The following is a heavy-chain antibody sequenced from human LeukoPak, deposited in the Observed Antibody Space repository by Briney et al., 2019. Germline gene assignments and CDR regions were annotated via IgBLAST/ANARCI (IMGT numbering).Heavy chain of an antibody. J-gene: IGHJ4*02. V-gene: IGHV1-46*01. D-gene: IGHD5-24*01. CDR1: GYNLTSYY. Sequence: ASVKVSCTASGYNLTSYYIHWVRQAPGQGLEWMGVINPSDGSTSYTHKFQGRLTMTRDTSTSTVYMELSSLRSEDTAVYYCARDVAREFDYWGQGTLVTVSS. CDR2: INPSDGST. CDR3: ARDVAREFDY.